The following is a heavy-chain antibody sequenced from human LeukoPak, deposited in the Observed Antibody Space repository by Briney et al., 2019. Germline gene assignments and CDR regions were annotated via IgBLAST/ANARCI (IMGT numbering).Heavy chain of an antibody. V-gene: IGHV3-30-3*01. CDR3: ARDFSDRYCIDY. D-gene: IGHD2-21*02. CDR2: ISYDGNRE. Sequence: GGSLRLSCATSGFTFSSYAFHWVRQAPGRGLEWVAYISYDGNREHFADSVKGRFTISRDTSKNTLYLQMNSLRAEDSAVYYCARDFSDRYCIDYWGQGTLVTVSS. J-gene: IGHJ4*02. CDR1: GFTFSSYA.